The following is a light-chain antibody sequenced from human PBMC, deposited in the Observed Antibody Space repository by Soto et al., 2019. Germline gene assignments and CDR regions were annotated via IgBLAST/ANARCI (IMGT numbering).Light chain of an antibody. CDR3: QQRHMWPIT. Sequence: DIVCTQSPGTLSLSPGERATLSCRASQSVRGTSLAWYQQKPGQAPRLLIYDASSRATGIPDRFSGGGSGTDFTLTIRSLETEDSAVYYCQQRHMWPITFGQGTRLEIK. CDR2: DAS. V-gene: IGKV3D-20*02. J-gene: IGKJ5*01. CDR1: QSVRGTS.